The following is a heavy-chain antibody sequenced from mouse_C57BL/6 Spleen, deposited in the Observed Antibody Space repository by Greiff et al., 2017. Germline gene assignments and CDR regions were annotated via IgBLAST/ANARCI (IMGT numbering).Heavy chain of an antibody. CDR2: IYIGNGYT. V-gene: IGHV1-58*01. CDR3: ARYDYDGDYAMDY. D-gene: IGHD2-4*01. J-gene: IGHJ4*01. Sequence: EVKLMESGAELVRPGSSVKMSCKTSGYTFTSYGINWVKQRPGPGLEWIGYIYIGNGYTEYNEKFKGKATLTSDTSSSTAYMQLSSLTSEDSAIYFCARYDYDGDYAMDYWGQGTSVTVSS. CDR1: GYTFTSYG.